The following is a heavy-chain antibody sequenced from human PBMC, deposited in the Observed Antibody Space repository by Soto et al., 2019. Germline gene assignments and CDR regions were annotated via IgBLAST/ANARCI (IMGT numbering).Heavy chain of an antibody. J-gene: IGHJ4*02. CDR2: IIPILGIA. D-gene: IGHD2-15*01. CDR3: ARGYCSGGSCYGGPFDY. Sequence: SVKVSCKASGGTFSSYTISWVRQAPGQGLEWMGRIIPILGIANYAQKFQGRVTITADKSTSTAYMELSSLRSEDTAVYYCARGYCSGGSCYGGPFDYWGQGTLVTVSS. V-gene: IGHV1-69*02. CDR1: GGTFSSYT.